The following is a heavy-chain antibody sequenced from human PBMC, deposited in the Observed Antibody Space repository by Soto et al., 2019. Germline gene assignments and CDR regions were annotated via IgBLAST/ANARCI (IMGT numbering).Heavy chain of an antibody. J-gene: IGHJ5*02. V-gene: IGHV3-21*01. D-gene: IGHD2-21*01. CDR1: GFTFNTYD. Sequence: EVQLVESGGGLVKPGGSLRLSCAASGFTFNTYDMNWVRQAPGKGLEWASSITTSSAYIYYEDSLKGRITISRDNAKNTLFLQMNSLRAEDTAVYYCVRSGTARLLRHSWFDTWGQGTLVTVSS. CDR2: ITTSSAYI. CDR3: VRSGTARLLRHSWFDT.